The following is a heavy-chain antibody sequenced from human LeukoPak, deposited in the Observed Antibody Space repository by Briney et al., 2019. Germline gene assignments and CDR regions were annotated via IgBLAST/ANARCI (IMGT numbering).Heavy chain of an antibody. CDR2: ISSSSSYI. Sequence: GGSLRLSCAASGFTFSSYSMNWVRQAPGKGLEWVSSISSSSSYIYYADSVKGRFTISRDNAKNSLYLQMNSLRAEDTAVYYCARLQIQLWTFDYWGQGTLVTVSS. V-gene: IGHV3-21*01. D-gene: IGHD5-18*01. CDR3: ARLQIQLWTFDY. CDR1: GFTFSSYS. J-gene: IGHJ4*02.